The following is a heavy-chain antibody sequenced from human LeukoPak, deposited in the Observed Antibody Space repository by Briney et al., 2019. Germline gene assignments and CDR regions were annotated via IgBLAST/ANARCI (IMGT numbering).Heavy chain of an antibody. CDR3: ASVAAAGSIDY. Sequence: PSETLSLTCTVSGGSIGSYYWSWIRQPAGKGLEWIGRIYTSGSTNYNPSLKSRVTMSVDTSKNQFSLKLGSVTAADTAVYYCASVAAAGSIDYWGQGTLVTVSS. CDR1: GGSIGSYY. D-gene: IGHD6-13*01. CDR2: IYTSGST. V-gene: IGHV4-4*07. J-gene: IGHJ4*02.